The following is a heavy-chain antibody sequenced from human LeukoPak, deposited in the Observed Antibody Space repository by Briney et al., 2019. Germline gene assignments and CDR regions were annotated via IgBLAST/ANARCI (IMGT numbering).Heavy chain of an antibody. D-gene: IGHD1-26*01. V-gene: IGHV3-21*01. Sequence: GGSLRLSCAASGFTFSSYSMNWVRQAPGKGLEWVSSISSSSSYIYYADSVEGRFTISRDNAKNSLYLQMNSLRAEDTAVYYCARDKGEWELLLNYWGLGTPVTVSS. J-gene: IGHJ4*02. CDR3: ARDKGEWELLLNY. CDR2: ISSSSSYI. CDR1: GFTFSSYS.